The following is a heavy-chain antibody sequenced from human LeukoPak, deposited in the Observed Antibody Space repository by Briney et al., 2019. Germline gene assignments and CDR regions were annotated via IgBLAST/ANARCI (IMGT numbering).Heavy chain of an antibody. CDR1: GGSISSYY. CDR2: IYYSGST. Sequence: PSETLSLTCTVSGGSISSYYWSWIRQPPGKGLEWIGYIYYSGSTNYNPSLKSRVTISVDTSKNQFSLKLSSVTAADTAVYYCARWKRQSGSCYVDYWGQGTLVTVSS. V-gene: IGHV4-59*01. J-gene: IGHJ4*02. CDR3: ARWKRQSGSCYVDY. D-gene: IGHD2-15*01.